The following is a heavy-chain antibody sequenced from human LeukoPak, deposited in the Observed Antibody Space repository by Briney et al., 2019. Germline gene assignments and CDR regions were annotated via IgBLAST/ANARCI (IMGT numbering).Heavy chain of an antibody. J-gene: IGHJ6*03. CDR1: GYKFTGYY. CDR3: AKADSHRGYSYATLAYYYMDV. CDR2: INPNIGGT. Sequence: GASVKVSCRASGYKFTGYYLHWVRQAPGQGLEWMGWINPNIGGTHYAQKFRGRVTTTRDTSINTAYMELSSLTSDDTAVYYCAKADSHRGYSYATLAYYYMDVWGEGTTVTVSS. V-gene: IGHV1-2*02. D-gene: IGHD5-18*01.